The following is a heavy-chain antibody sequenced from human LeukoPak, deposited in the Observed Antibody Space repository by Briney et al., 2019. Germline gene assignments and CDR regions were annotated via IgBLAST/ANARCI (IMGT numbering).Heavy chain of an antibody. D-gene: IGHD5-12*01. CDR2: ISGSGGST. V-gene: IGHV3-23*01. CDR1: GFTFSSYA. CDR3: AKDPLIVATIGGHALDI. J-gene: IGHJ3*02. Sequence: GGSLRLSCAASGFTFSSYAMSWVRQAPGKGLEWVSAISGSGGSTYYADSVKGRFTISRDNSKNTLYLQMNSLRAEDMAVYYCAKDPLIVATIGGHALDIWGQGTMVTVSS.